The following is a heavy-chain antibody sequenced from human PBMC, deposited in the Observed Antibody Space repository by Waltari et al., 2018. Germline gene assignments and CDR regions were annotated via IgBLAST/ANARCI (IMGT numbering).Heavy chain of an antibody. Sequence: QVQLQESGPGLVKPSETLSLTCTVSGGSISSYYWSWIRQPPGKGLEWIGYIYYSGSTNYNPSLKSRVTISVDTSKNQFARKLSSVTAADTAVYYCARVATTVTTDYFDYWGQGTLVTVSS. CDR1: GGSISSYY. CDR2: IYYSGST. J-gene: IGHJ4*02. D-gene: IGHD4-17*01. V-gene: IGHV4-59*01. CDR3: ARVATTVTTDYFDY.